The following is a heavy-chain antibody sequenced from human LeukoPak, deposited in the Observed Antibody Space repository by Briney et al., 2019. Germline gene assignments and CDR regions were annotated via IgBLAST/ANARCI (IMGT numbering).Heavy chain of an antibody. CDR2: ISTSSSYI. J-gene: IGHJ2*01. Sequence: GGSLRLSCVASGFSFSHYSMNWVRQAPGEGLEWLSSISTSSSYIYYADSVKGRFTISRDNAKNSLYLQMNSLRAEDTAVYYCAGGQGWHFDLWGLCTLITVSS. CDR3: AGGQGWHFDL. V-gene: IGHV3-21*01. D-gene: IGHD2-15*01. CDR1: GFSFSHYS.